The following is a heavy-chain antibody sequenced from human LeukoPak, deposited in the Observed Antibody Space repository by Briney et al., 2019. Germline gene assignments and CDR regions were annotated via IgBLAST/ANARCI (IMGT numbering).Heavy chain of an antibody. V-gene: IGHV3-21*01. CDR3: ARDRYGDYVYYYYGMDV. CDR1: GFTFSSYS. D-gene: IGHD4-17*01. CDR2: ISSSSSYI. J-gene: IGHJ6*02. Sequence: MPGGSLRLSCAASGFTFSSYSMNWVRQAPGKGLEWVSSISSSSSYIYYADSVKGRFTISRDNAKNSLYLQMNSLRAEDTAVYYCARDRYGDYVYYYYGMDVWGQGTTVTVSS.